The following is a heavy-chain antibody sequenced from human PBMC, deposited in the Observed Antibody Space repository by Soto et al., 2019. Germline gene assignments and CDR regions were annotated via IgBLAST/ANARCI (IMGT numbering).Heavy chain of an antibody. V-gene: IGHV1-3*01. CDR2: INAGNGYT. D-gene: IGHD3-22*01. CDR3: ARGLAYYYDSSGYYFDY. CDR1: GYTFTNYA. Sequence: ASVKVSCKASGYTFTNYAIHWVRQAPGQRLEWMGWINAGNGYTQYSQKFQGRVTITRDTSASTAYVDLSSLRSEDTAVYYCARGLAYYYDSSGYYFDYWGQGTLVTVSS. J-gene: IGHJ4*02.